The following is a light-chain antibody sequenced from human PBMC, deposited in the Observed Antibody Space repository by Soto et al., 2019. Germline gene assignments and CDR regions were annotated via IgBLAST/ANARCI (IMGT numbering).Light chain of an antibody. CDR2: DNN. J-gene: IGLJ1*01. Sequence: QSVLTQPPSVSGAPGQRVTISCTGSSSNIGAGYAVHWYQQVPGTAPKLLIYDNNSRPSRVPDRFSGSKSGTSASLAITGLQAEDEADYYCQYYDSNLSDFVFGTGTKVTVL. CDR1: SSNIGAGYA. V-gene: IGLV1-40*01. CDR3: QYYDSNLSDFV.